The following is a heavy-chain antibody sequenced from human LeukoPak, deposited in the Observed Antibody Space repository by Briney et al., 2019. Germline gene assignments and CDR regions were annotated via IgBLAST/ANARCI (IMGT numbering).Heavy chain of an antibody. J-gene: IGHJ4*02. CDR3: AKDPRYYYDSSGPGGL. CDR2: ISGSGGST. CDR1: GYTFTSYG. D-gene: IGHD3-22*01. V-gene: IGHV3-23*01. Sequence: SCKASGYTFTSYGISWVRQAPGKGLEWVSAISGSGGSTYYADSVKGRFTISRDNSKNTLYLQMNSLRAEDTAVYYCAKDPRYYYDSSGPGGLWGQGTLVTVSS.